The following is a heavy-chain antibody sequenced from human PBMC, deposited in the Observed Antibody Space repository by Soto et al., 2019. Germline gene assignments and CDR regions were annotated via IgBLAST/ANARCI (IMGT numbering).Heavy chain of an antibody. CDR3: AGDPVPEY. Sequence: EVQLVESGGGLVQPGGSLRLSCAASGFTFSSYWMHWVRQAPGKGLVWVSLIKSDGSTNYADSVKGRFTISRGNAKNTLYLQMNSLRVEDTAVYYCAGDPVPEYWGQGTLVTVSS. J-gene: IGHJ4*02. CDR2: IKSDGST. CDR1: GFTFSSYW. V-gene: IGHV3-74*01.